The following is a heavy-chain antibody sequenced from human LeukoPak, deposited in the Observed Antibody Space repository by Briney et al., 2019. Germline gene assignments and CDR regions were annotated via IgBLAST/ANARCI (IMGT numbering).Heavy chain of an antibody. CDR3: AKRDFDDYFDY. V-gene: IGHV3-21*04. J-gene: IGHJ4*02. CDR2: ISSSSSYI. CDR1: GFTFSSYS. D-gene: IGHD3-9*01. Sequence: PGGSLRLSCAASGFTFSSYSMNWVRQAPGKGLEWVSSISSSSSYIYYADSVKGRFTISRDNSKNTLYLQMNGLRAEDTAVYYCAKRDFDDYFDYWGQGTLVTVSS.